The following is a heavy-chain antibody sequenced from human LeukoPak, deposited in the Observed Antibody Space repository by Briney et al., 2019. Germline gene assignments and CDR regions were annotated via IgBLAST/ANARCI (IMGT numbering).Heavy chain of an antibody. V-gene: IGHV4-61*02. Sequence: SQTLSLTCTVSGGSISSGSYYWSWIRQPAGKGLEWIGRIYTSGSTNYNPSLKSRVTISVDTSKNQFSLKLSSVTAADTAVYYCARDGWFDAWGQGTLVTVSS. CDR3: ARDGWFDA. CDR2: IYTSGST. CDR1: GGSISSGSYY. J-gene: IGHJ5*02.